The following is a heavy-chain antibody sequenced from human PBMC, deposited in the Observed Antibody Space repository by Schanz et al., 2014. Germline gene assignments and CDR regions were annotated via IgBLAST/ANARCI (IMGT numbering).Heavy chain of an antibody. CDR3: ARKVVATIGGYYDN. CDR2: ISGSGGST. D-gene: IGHD5-12*01. Sequence: EVQLVESGGGLVEPGGSLRLSCAASGFSFSDYYMSWIRQAPGKGLEWVSAISGSGGSTYYADSVKGRFTISRDNSKNTLYLQMNSLRAEDTAVYYCARKVVATIGGYYDNWGQGTLVIVSS. J-gene: IGHJ4*02. CDR1: GFSFSDYY. V-gene: IGHV3-23*04.